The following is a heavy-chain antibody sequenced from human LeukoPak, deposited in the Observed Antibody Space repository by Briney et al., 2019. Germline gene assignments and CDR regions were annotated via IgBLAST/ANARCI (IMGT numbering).Heavy chain of an antibody. D-gene: IGHD2-15*01. V-gene: IGHV1-2*04. J-gene: IGHJ5*02. CDR3: ARGGSVVVVAAQHNWFDP. CDR1: GYTFTGYY. CDR2: INPNSGGT. Sequence: ASVKVSCKASGYTFTGYYMHWVRQAPGQGLEWMGWINPNSGGTNYAQKFQGWVTMTRDTSISTAYMELSRLRSDDTAVYYCARGGSVVVVAAQHNWFDPWGQGTLVTVSS.